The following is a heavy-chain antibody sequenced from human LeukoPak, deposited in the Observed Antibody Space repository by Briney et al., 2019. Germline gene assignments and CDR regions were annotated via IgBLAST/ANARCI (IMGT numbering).Heavy chain of an antibody. J-gene: IGHJ6*03. V-gene: IGHV3-30*02. CDR1: GFTFSTYD. CDR2: IRSDGRNK. D-gene: IGHD6-13*01. CDR3: ATRKGNYMDV. Sequence: GGSLRLSCAASGFTFSTYDIHWVRQAPGKGLEWVASIRSDGRNKYYGDSVKGRFTISRDNSKNTLYLQMNSLTVEDSAVYYCATRKGNYMDVWGKGTTVTVSS.